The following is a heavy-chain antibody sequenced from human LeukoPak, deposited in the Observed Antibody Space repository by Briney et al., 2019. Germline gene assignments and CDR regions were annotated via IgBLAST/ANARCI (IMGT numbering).Heavy chain of an antibody. J-gene: IGHJ4*02. CDR2: IYTSGST. D-gene: IGHD2-2*01. Sequence: PSETLSLTCTVSGGSISSGSYYWSWIRQPAGKGLEWIRRIYTSGSTNYNPSLKSRVTISVDTSKNQFSLKLSSVTAADTAVYYCARVYCSSTSCYDDYWGQGTLVTVSS. CDR3: ARVYCSSTSCYDDY. CDR1: GGSISSGSYY. V-gene: IGHV4-61*02.